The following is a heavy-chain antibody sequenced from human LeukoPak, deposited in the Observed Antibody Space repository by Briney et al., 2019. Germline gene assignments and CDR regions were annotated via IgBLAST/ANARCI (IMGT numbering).Heavy chain of an antibody. D-gene: IGHD3-22*01. V-gene: IGHV1-69*04. CDR3: ASHPRNYYDGSGHSQSFDY. J-gene: IGHJ4*02. Sequence: ASVKVSCKASGGTFSSYAISWVRQAPGQGLEWMGRVIPILGIANYAQKFQGRVTITADKSTSTAYMELSSLRSEDTAVYYCASHPRNYYDGSGHSQSFDYWGQGTLVTVSS. CDR1: GGTFSSYA. CDR2: VIPILGIA.